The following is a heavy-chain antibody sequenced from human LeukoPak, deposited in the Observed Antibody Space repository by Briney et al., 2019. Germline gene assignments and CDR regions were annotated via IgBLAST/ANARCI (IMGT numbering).Heavy chain of an antibody. CDR1: GFTFSSYA. J-gene: IGHJ4*02. V-gene: IGHV3-21*01. CDR3: ARVSGQWCDY. CDR2: ITSGSGYI. D-gene: IGHD2-15*01. Sequence: GGSLRLSCAASGFTFSSYAMSWVRQAPGKGLEWVSSITSGSGYIFYADSVKGRFTISRDNAKNSLYLQMNSLRVEDTALYYCARVSGQWCDYWGQGTLVTVSS.